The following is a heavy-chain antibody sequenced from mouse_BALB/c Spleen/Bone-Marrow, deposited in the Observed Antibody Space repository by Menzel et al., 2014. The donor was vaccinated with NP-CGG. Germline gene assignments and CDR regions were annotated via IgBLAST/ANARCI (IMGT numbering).Heavy chain of an antibody. V-gene: IGHV14-4*02. CDR2: IDPENGDT. CDR1: GFNIKDFY. Sequence: EVMLVESGAELVRSGTSVKLSCTGSGFNIKDFYMHWVKQRPEQGLEWIGWIDPENGDTEYAPKFQGKATLTADTSSNTAYLQLNSLTSEDTAVYYCNADTRAMYYWGQGTSVTGSS. CDR3: NADTRAMYY. J-gene: IGHJ4*01.